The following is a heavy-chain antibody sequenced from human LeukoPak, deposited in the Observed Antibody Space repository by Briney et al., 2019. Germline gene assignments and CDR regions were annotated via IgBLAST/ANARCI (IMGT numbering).Heavy chain of an antibody. D-gene: IGHD1-26*01. V-gene: IGHV1-69*05. CDR3: ASGSYYGANYYYYYMDV. Sequence: EASVKVSCKASGGTFSSYAISWVRRAPGQGLEWMGGIIPIFGTANYAQKFQGRVTITTDESTSTAYTELSSLRSEDTAVYYCASGSYYGANYYYYYMDVWGKGTTVTVSS. CDR1: GGTFSSYA. CDR2: IIPIFGTA. J-gene: IGHJ6*03.